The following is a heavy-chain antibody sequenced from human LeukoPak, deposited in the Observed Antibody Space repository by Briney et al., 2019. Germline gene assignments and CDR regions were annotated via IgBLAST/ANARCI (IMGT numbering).Heavy chain of an antibody. V-gene: IGHV4-4*07. CDR3: ARDANSGSSNWFDP. D-gene: IGHD1-26*01. J-gene: IGHJ5*02. Sequence: SETLSLTCTVSGGSISSYYWSWIRQPAGKGLEWIGRIYSSGSTNYNPSLKSRVTMSVDTSKNQFSLKLSSVTAADTAVYYCARDANSGSSNWFDPWGQGTLVTVSS. CDR2: IYSSGST. CDR1: GGSISSYY.